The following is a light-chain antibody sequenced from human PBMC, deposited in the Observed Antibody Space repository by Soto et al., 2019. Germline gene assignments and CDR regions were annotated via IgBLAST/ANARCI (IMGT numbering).Light chain of an antibody. CDR2: GAS. CDR1: QNIHSY. V-gene: IGKV1-39*01. Sequence: DIQMTQSPSSLSASVGHRVTITCRASQNIHSYLNWYQHKPGKAPKLLIYGASNLQSGVPSRFSGSGSGTDFTLTISGLQREDFASYYCQQSYSTPFAFGPGTKVDIK. J-gene: IGKJ3*01. CDR3: QQSYSTPFA.